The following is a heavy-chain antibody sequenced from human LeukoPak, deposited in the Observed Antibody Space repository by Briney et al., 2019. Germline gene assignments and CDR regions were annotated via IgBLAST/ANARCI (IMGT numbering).Heavy chain of an antibody. D-gene: IGHD6-19*01. CDR3: VKEPNMYNSGWYNY. J-gene: IGHJ4*02. CDR2: ISAYNGNT. V-gene: IGHV1-18*01. Sequence: ASVKVSCKASGYTFTSYGISWVRQAPGQGLEWMGWISAYNGNTQFPQKFQGRVTLTRDTSTGTAYMELRSLRSDDTAVYYCVKEPNMYNSGWYNYWGQGTLVTVSS. CDR1: GYTFTSYG.